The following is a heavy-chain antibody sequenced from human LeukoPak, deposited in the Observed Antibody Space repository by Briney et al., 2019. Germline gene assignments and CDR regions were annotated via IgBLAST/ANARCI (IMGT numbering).Heavy chain of an antibody. CDR1: GYTFTGYY. Sequence: ASVKVPCKASGYTFTGYYMHWVRQAPGQGLEWMGWINPNSGGTNYAQKFQGRVTMTRDTSISTAYMELSMLRSDDTAVFYCARTLYVAAVPGGFDYWGQGTLVTVSS. CDR3: ARTLYVAAVPGGFDY. D-gene: IGHD6-13*01. V-gene: IGHV1-2*02. J-gene: IGHJ4*02. CDR2: INPNSGGT.